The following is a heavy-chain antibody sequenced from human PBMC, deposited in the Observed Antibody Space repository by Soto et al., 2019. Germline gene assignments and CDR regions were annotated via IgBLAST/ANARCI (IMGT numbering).Heavy chain of an antibody. V-gene: IGHV1-69*13. Sequence: SVKVSCKASGGTFNNYTISWVRQAPGQGLEWIAGIIPLFGTANYAQKFQGRVTISADESTSTAYMELSSLRSEDTAVYFCARDISHYYDSSGYYINWFDPWRQGTLVTVSS. CDR3: ARDISHYYDSSGYYINWFDP. CDR1: GGTFNNYT. J-gene: IGHJ5*02. CDR2: IIPLFGTA. D-gene: IGHD3-22*01.